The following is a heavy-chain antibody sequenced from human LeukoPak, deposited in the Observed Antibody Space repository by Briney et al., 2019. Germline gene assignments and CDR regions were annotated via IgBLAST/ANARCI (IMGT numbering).Heavy chain of an antibody. CDR3: ARGGMGIQLWPFDY. CDR1: GYTFTTHY. Sequence: GASVKVSCKASGYTFTTHYMHWVRQAPGQGLEWMGIINPSGGSTSYAQKFQGRVTMTRDTSTSTVCMELSSLRSEDMAVYYCARGGMGIQLWPFDYWGQGTLVTVSS. J-gene: IGHJ4*02. CDR2: INPSGGST. V-gene: IGHV1-46*01. D-gene: IGHD5-18*01.